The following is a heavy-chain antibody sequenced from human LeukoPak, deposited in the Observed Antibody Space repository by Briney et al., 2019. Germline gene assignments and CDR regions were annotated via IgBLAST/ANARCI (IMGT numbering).Heavy chain of an antibody. D-gene: IGHD2-15*01. CDR2: ISSSGSTI. CDR1: GFTFSDYY. Sequence: GGTLRLSCAASGFTFSDYYMSSMRQAPGKGLEGVSYISSSGSTIYYADSVKGRFTISRDNAKNSLNLQMNSLIAEDTAAYYCAGVRGSGGSCNGCGWFDPWGQGTLVTVSS. CDR3: AGVRGSGGSCNGCGWFDP. J-gene: IGHJ5*02. V-gene: IGHV3-11*04.